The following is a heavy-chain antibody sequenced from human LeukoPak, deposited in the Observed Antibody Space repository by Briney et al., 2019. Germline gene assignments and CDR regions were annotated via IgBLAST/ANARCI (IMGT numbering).Heavy chain of an antibody. D-gene: IGHD3-22*01. CDR3: TKGSYYDNSGRAYFDY. CDR1: GFTFDSYW. V-gene: IGHV3-23*01. CDR2: ISASGATT. Sequence: AGGSLRLSCAASGFTFDSYWMTWVRQAPGKGLEWVSVISASGATTDYADSVKGRFTISRDNSKNTLYLQMNSLRAEDTAVYYCTKGSYYDNSGRAYFDYWGQGTLVTVSS. J-gene: IGHJ4*02.